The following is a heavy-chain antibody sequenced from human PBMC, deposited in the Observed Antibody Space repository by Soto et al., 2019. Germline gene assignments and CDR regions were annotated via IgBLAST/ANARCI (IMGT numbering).Heavy chain of an antibody. V-gene: IGHV3-23*01. CDR2: ISGSGGST. CDR1: GFTFSSYA. Sequence: GGSLRLSCAASGFTFSSYAMSWVRQAPGKGLEWVSAISGSGGSTNYADSVKGRFTISSDNSKNTLYLQMNSLRAEDTAVYYCAKSLSASPNYFFDSWGQGTLVTVSS. CDR3: AKSLSASPNYFFDS. D-gene: IGHD1-1*01. J-gene: IGHJ4*02.